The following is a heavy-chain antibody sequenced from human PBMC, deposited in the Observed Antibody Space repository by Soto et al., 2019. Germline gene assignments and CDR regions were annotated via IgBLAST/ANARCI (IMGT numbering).Heavy chain of an antibody. J-gene: IGHJ5*02. CDR2: IYWADDR. D-gene: IGHD3-10*01. Sequence: QITLKESGPTLVKPTQPLTLTCTFSGFSFSTSGVGVGWIRQPRGKALEWLALIYWADDRRYGPSLRSRLTITKDTSKNQVVLTMTNMDPVDTATYFCVSGSFPNWFDPWGQGTLVTVSS. V-gene: IGHV2-5*05. CDR3: VSGSFPNWFDP. CDR1: GFSFSTSGVG.